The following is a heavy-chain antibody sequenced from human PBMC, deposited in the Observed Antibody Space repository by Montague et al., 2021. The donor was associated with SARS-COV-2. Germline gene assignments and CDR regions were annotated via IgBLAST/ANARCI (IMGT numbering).Heavy chain of an antibody. J-gene: IGHJ5*02. CDR2: MSYGESP. D-gene: IGHD2-2*01. V-gene: IGHV4-59*01. CDR3: ARRAGYCSSTRCPPWFDP. CDR1: GGSISSYY. Sequence: SETLSLTCTVSGGSISSYYWSWIRQPPGKGLEWIGKMSYGESPNSNPPLKSRATLPVDTPKTQSPLKLTSVTPAATAVYYCARRAGYCSSTRCPPWFDPWGQGTMVTVSS.